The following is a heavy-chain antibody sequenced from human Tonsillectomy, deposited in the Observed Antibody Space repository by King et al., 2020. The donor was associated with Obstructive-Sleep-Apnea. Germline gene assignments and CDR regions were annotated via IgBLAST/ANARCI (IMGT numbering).Heavy chain of an antibody. CDR2: ISNTGST. CDR3: ARSLHPSGSFYPNFDY. D-gene: IGHD3-10*01. V-gene: IGHV4-59*12. Sequence: QLQESGPGLVKPSETLSLTCTVSGGSLSGFHWTWIRQPPGKGLEWIGFISNTGSTSYSPSLTSRVTISVDTSKNQFSLRLSSVTAADTAVYFCARSLHPSGSFYPNFDYWGQGTLVTVSS. J-gene: IGHJ4*02. CDR1: GGSLSGFH.